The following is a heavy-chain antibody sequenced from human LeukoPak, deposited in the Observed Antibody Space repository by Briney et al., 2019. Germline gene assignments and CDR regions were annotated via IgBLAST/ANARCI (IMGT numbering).Heavy chain of an antibody. CDR2: IYYSGST. D-gene: IGHD3-3*01. Sequence: PSETLSLTCTVSGVSMGSGGFYWSWIRQHPGTGLEWIGYIYYSGSTYYNPSLKSRVTISVDTSKNQFSLKLSSVTAADTAVYYCARSIFGVVTDDAFDIWGQGTMVTVSS. CDR3: ARSIFGVVTDDAFDI. CDR1: GVSMGSGGFY. V-gene: IGHV4-31*03. J-gene: IGHJ3*02.